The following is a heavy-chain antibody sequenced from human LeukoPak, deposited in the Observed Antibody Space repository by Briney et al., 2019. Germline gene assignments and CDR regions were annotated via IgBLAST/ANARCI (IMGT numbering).Heavy chain of an antibody. V-gene: IGHV1-46*01. J-gene: IGHJ4*02. D-gene: IGHD1-26*01. CDR2: INPSGGST. CDR3: AREKRDSGSYYYFDY. Sequence: ASVKVSCKAPGYTFTSYYMHWVRQAPGQGLEWMGIINPSGGSTSYAQKFQGRVTMTRDTSTSTVYMELSSLRSEDTAVYYCAREKRDSGSYYYFDYWGQGTLVTVSS. CDR1: GYTFTSYY.